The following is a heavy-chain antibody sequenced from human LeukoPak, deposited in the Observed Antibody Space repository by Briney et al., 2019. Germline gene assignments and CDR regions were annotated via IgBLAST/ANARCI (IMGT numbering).Heavy chain of an antibody. Sequence: PETLSLTCAVYGGSFSGYYWSWIRQPPGKGLEWIGEINHSGSTNYNPSLKSRVTISVDTSKNQFSLKLSSATAADTAVYYCARGLDSNYWGQGTLVTVSS. CDR2: INHSGST. CDR1: GGSFSGYY. CDR3: ARGLDSNY. V-gene: IGHV4-34*01. D-gene: IGHD4-11*01. J-gene: IGHJ4*02.